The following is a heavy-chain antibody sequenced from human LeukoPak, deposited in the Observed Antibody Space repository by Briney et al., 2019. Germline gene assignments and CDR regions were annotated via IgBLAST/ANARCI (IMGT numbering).Heavy chain of an antibody. CDR3: VRYYYDSYGMDV. CDR2: INPNSGGT. D-gene: IGHD3-22*01. J-gene: IGHJ6*02. V-gene: IGHV1-2*02. CDR1: GYTFTGHY. Sequence: ASVKVSCKASGYTFTGHYIHWVRQAPGQGLEWMGWINPNSGGTNSAPKFQGRVTMTRDTSISTAYMELSRLRSDDTAVYYCVRYYYDSYGMDVWGQGTTVTVSS.